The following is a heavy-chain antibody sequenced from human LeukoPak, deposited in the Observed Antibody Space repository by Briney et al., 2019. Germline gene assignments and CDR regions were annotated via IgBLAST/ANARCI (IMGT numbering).Heavy chain of an antibody. V-gene: IGHV4-34*01. CDR1: GGSFSGYY. D-gene: IGHD3-9*01. CDR2: INHSGST. Sequence: PSETLSLTCAVYGGSFSGYYWSWIRQPPGKGLEWIGEINHSGSTNYNPSLKSRITISVDTSKNEFSLKLSSVTAADTAVYYCARHGDGFYDILSGSFDNWGQGSLVTVSS. J-gene: IGHJ4*02. CDR3: ARHGDGFYDILSGSFDN.